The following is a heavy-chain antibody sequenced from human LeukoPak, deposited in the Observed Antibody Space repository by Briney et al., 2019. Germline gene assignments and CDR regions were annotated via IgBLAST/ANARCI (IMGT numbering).Heavy chain of an antibody. V-gene: IGHV3-53*01. J-gene: IGHJ4*02. Sequence: GGSLRLPFAASGFTVSSNYMTWVRQAPGKGLEWVSVIYSGGSTYYADSVKGRFTISRDNSKNTLYLQMNSLRAEDTAVYYCARDAKGYSYGFDYWGQGTLVTVSS. D-gene: IGHD5-18*01. CDR3: ARDAKGYSYGFDY. CDR2: IYSGGST. CDR1: GFTVSSNY.